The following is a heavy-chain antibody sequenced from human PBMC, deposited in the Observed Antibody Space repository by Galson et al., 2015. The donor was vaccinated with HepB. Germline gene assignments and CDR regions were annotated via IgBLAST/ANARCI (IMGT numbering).Heavy chain of an antibody. J-gene: IGHJ4*02. CDR3: ARDGVAAAGADYFDY. Sequence: SLRLSCAASGFTFSSYGMHWVRQAPGKGLEWVAVIWYDGSNKYYADSVKGRFTISRDNSKNTLYLQMNSLRAEDTAVYYCARDGVAAAGADYFDYWGQGTLVTVSS. CDR1: GFTFSSYG. D-gene: IGHD6-13*01. V-gene: IGHV3-33*01. CDR2: IWYDGSNK.